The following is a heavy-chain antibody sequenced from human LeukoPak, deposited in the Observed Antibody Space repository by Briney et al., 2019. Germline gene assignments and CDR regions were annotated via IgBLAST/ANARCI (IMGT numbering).Heavy chain of an antibody. CDR1: GGTFSSYA. CDR3: AGSEYDILTGYSRWGYYYSMDV. CDR2: IIPISGTA. D-gene: IGHD3-9*01. J-gene: IGHJ6*03. V-gene: IGHV1-69*06. Sequence: SVKVSCKASGGTFSSYAISWVRQAPGQGLEWMGGIIPISGTANYAQKFQGRVTITADKSTSTAYMELSSLRSEDTAVYYCAGSEYDILTGYSRWGYYYSMDVWGKGTTVTV.